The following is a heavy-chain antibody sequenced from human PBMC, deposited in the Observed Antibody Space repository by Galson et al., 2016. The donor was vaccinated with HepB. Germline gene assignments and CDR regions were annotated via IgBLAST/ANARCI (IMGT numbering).Heavy chain of an antibody. CDR2: ISSSSGYI. CDR1: GFFFSSYS. J-gene: IGHJ4*02. CDR3: AKSRKSSGGATYNSWQRLGVLGFDAFDF. V-gene: IGHV3-21*04. D-gene: IGHD6-6*01. Sequence: SLRLSCAASGFFFSSYSMNWVRQAPGKGLEWVSSISSSSGYIYYADSVKGRFTISRDNSKNTLYLQMNSLRAEDTAVYYCAKSRKSSGGATYNSWQRLGVLGFDAFDFWGQGTLVTVSS.